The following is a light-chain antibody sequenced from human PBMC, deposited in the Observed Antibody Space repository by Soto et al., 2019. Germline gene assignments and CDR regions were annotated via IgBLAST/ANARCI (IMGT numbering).Light chain of an antibody. CDR2: DNN. Sequence: QSVLTQPPSVSAAPGQKVTISCSGRNSNIGRNYVSWYQQLPGTAPKLLIYDNNKRPSGIPDRFSGSKSGTSATLDITGLQTGDEADYYCGTWDSSLSGGVFGGGTKLTVL. J-gene: IGLJ2*01. CDR1: NSNIGRNY. V-gene: IGLV1-51*01. CDR3: GTWDSSLSGGV.